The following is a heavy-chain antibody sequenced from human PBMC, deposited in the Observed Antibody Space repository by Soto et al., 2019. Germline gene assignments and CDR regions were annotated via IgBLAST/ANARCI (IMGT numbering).Heavy chain of an antibody. CDR1: GYSISSCFY. Sequence: SETLSLTCAVSGYSISSCFYWGWIRQPPGKGLEWIGIMFHSGSTYYNPSLQSRVTISVDTSKNQVSLKLTSVTVADTAVYFCANQRSREGYNFIEYWGQGIQVNVSS. V-gene: IGHV4-38-2*01. D-gene: IGHD5-12*01. CDR2: MFHSGST. J-gene: IGHJ4*02. CDR3: ANQRSREGYNFIEY.